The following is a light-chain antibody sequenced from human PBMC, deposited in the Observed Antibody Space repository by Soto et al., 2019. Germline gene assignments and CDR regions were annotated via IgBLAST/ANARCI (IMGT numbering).Light chain of an antibody. Sequence: QSVLTQPASVSGSPGQSITISCNGTISDVGGYNFVSWYQQYPGKAPKLMICDVSNRPSGVSNRFSGSKSGNTASLTISGLQAEDEADYYCSSFRGSNYVFGTGNKVTVL. CDR2: DVS. J-gene: IGLJ1*01. CDR1: ISDVGGYNF. CDR3: SSFRGSNYV. V-gene: IGLV2-14*03.